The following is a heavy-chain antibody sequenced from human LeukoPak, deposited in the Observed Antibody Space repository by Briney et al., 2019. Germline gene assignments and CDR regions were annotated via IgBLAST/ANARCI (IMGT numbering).Heavy chain of an antibody. J-gene: IGHJ6*03. D-gene: IGHD6-6*01. CDR3: AREYSSSSANYYYYMDV. Sequence: ASVKVSCKASGYTFSGYYMHWVRQAPGQGLEWMGWISPNSGGTNYAQKFQGRVTMTRDTSISTAYMELSRLRSDDTAMYYCAREYSSSSANYYYYMDVWGKGTTVTVSS. V-gene: IGHV1-2*02. CDR1: GYTFSGYY. CDR2: ISPNSGGT.